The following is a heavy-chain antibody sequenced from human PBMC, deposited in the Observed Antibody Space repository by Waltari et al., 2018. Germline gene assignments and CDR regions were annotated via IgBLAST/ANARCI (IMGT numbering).Heavy chain of an antibody. V-gene: IGHV3-74*01. CDR3: ARMAVEAAMVRVWYFDL. CDR2: INTDGSST. CDR1: GFTFSTYW. J-gene: IGHJ2*01. D-gene: IGHD5-18*01. Sequence: EVQLVESGGGLVQPGGSLRLSCAASGFTFSTYWMHWVRQAPGKGLVWVSRINTDGSSTSYADSVKGRFTISRDNAKNTLYLQMNSLRAEDTAVYYCARMAVEAAMVRVWYFDLWGRGTLVTVSS.